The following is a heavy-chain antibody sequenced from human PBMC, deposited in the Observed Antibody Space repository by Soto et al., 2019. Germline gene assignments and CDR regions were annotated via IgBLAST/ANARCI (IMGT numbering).Heavy chain of an antibody. CDR1: GGSISSGDYY. CDR3: ARETKLLVPAAMGGELDY. CDR2: IYYSGST. D-gene: IGHD2-2*01. J-gene: IGHJ4*02. V-gene: IGHV4-30-4*01. Sequence: QVQLQESGPGLVKPSQTLSLTCTVSGGSISSGDYYWSWIRQPPGKGLEWIGYIYYSGSTYYNPSLKSRVTISVDTSKNQFSLKLSSVTAADTAVYYCARETKLLVPAAMGGELDYWGQGTLVTVSS.